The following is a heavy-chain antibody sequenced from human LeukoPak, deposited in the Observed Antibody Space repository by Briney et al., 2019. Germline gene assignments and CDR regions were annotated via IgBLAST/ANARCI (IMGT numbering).Heavy chain of an antibody. CDR1: GFTVSSNY. V-gene: IGHV3-53*01. D-gene: IGHD2-21*01. CDR2: IYSGGST. Sequence: PGGSLRLSCAASGFTVSSNYMSWVRQAPGKGLEWVSVIYSGGSTYYADSVKGRFTISRDNSKNTLYLQMNSLRAEDTAVYYCARASCNAGDYYYYGMDVWGQGTTVSVSS. J-gene: IGHJ6*02. CDR3: ARASCNAGDYYYYGMDV.